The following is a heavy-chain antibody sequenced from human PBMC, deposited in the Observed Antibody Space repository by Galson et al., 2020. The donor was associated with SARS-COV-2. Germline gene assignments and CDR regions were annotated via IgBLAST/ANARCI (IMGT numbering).Heavy chain of an antibody. D-gene: IGHD6-19*01. J-gene: IGHJ4*02. V-gene: IGHV3-7*01. CDR2: ITGDGSER. Sequence: CAVSGFTFKDYWMSWVRQAPGKGLEWVANITGDGSERNYVDSVKGRFSISRDNAVDSLYLQMNSLRAEDTAVYYCTREGWQGGYWGQGTRVTVSS. CDR3: TREGWQGGY. CDR1: GFTFKDYW.